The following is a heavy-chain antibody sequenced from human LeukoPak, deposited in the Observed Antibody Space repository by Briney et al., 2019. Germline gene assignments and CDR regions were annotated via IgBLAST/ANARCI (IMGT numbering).Heavy chain of an antibody. CDR3: ASGGYCSSTSCQYGNGFDI. Sequence: ASVKVSCKASGYTFTSYDINWVRQATGQGLEWMGWMNPNSGNTGYAQKFQGRVTMTRNTSISTAYMELSSLRSEDTAVYYCASGGYCSSTSCQYGNGFDIWGQGTMVTVSS. V-gene: IGHV1-8*01. CDR2: MNPNSGNT. J-gene: IGHJ3*02. D-gene: IGHD2-2*01. CDR1: GYTFTSYD.